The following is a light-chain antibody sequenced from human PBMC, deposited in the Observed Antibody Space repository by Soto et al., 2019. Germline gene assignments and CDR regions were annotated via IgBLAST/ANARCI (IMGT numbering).Light chain of an antibody. CDR2: EVN. CDR3: TSYTSSNTWV. CDR1: SSDVGAYNY. Sequence: QSVLTQPASVSGSPGQSITISCTGTSSDVGAYNYVSWYQQHPGKAPKLMIYEVNNRPSGVSNRFSGSKSGNTASLTISGLQAEDEGDYYCTSYTSSNTWVFGGGTKLTVL. J-gene: IGLJ3*02. V-gene: IGLV2-14*01.